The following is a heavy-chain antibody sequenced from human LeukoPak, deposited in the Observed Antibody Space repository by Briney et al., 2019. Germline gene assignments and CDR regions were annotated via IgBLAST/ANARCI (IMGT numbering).Heavy chain of an antibody. CDR3: ARQLGGFCSTTTCPYPGDY. Sequence: ASVKVSCKASGYTFTDYFMHWVRQAPGQGLEWVAWINPNNGATNYAQKFQGRVTLSRDTSISTAYMELSGLKSDDTAVYFCARQLGGFCSTTTCPYPGDYWGQGTLITVSS. CDR2: INPNNGAT. V-gene: IGHV1-2*02. J-gene: IGHJ4*02. CDR1: GYTFTDYF. D-gene: IGHD2-2*01.